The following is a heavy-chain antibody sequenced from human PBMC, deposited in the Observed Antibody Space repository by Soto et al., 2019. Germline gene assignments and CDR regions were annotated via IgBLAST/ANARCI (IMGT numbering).Heavy chain of an antibody. V-gene: IGHV3-30*04. D-gene: IGHD3-22*01. CDR2: ISYDGKDK. Sequence: PGAALRLSCTASGVPLSTYDMHWVRQAPGKGPEWVAVISYDGKDKYYADSVKGRFTISRDNSKNTLYVQMNSLRAEDTAVYYCARNSSGRYFDRWGRGTLVNVSS. CDR3: ARNSSGRYFDR. CDR1: GVPLSTYD. J-gene: IGHJ2*01.